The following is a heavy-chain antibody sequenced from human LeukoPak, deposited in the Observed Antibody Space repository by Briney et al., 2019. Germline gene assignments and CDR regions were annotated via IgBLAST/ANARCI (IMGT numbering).Heavy chain of an antibody. D-gene: IGHD1-26*01. CDR1: GFTFSSYW. CDR3: ARSTSGTYDY. J-gene: IGHJ4*02. Sequence: PGGSLRLSCAASGFTFSSYWMHWVRQVPGKGQMWVSRVRSDGTGPTYAASVEGRFTTSRDNAKNTLYRQMNSLRVEDTAVYYCARSTSGTYDYWGQGTSVIVSS. V-gene: IGHV3-74*03. CDR2: VRSDGTGP.